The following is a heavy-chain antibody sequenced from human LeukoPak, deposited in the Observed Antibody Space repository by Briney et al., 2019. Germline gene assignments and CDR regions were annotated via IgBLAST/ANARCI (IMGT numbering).Heavy chain of an antibody. D-gene: IGHD2-2*01. J-gene: IGHJ4*02. CDR1: GGTFSSYA. V-gene: IGHV1-46*01. Sequence: ASVKVSCKASGGTFSSYAISWVRQAPGQGLEWMGIINPSGGSTSYAQKFQGRVTMTRDTSTSTVYMELSSLRSEDTAVYYCARGRSIVVVPAAIYPPFGYWGQGTLVTVSS. CDR3: ARGRSIVVVPAAIYPPFGY. CDR2: INPSGGST.